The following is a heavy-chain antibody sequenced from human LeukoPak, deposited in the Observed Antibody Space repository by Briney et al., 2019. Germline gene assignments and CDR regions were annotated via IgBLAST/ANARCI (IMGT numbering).Heavy chain of an antibody. CDR1: GFTFTSYG. J-gene: IGHJ4*02. Sequence: GGSLRLSCAAFGFTFTSYGISWVRQAPGKGLEWMGGFDPEDGETIYAQKFQGRVTMTEDTSTDTAYMELSSLRSEDTAVYYCATHVGGQQPIDYWGQGTLVTVSS. CDR3: ATHVGGQQPIDY. D-gene: IGHD6-13*01. CDR2: FDPEDGET. V-gene: IGHV1-24*01.